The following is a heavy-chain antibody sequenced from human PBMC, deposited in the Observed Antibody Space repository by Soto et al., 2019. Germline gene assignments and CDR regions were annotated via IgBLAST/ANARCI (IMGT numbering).Heavy chain of an antibody. V-gene: IGHV4-30-4*02. D-gene: IGHD2-21*02. CDR2: IYYSGST. Sequence: SETLSLTCTVSGGSISSGDYYWSWIRQPPGKGLEWIGYIYYSGSTYYNPSLKSRVTISVDTSKNQFSLKLSSVTAADTAVYYCARDSGDWVWFDPWGQGTLVTVSS. CDR3: ARDSGDWVWFDP. J-gene: IGHJ5*02. CDR1: GGSISSGDYY.